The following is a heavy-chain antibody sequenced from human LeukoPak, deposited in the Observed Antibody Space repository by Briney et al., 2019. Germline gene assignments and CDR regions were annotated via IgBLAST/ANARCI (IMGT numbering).Heavy chain of an antibody. V-gene: IGHV4-39*07. CDR3: VRVGCELHFDY. D-gene: IGHD1-26*01. CDR1: GGSISSSSYY. Sequence: SETLSLTYTVSGGSISSSSYYWGWIRQPPGKGLEWIGSIYYSGSTYYNPSLKSRVTISVDTSKNQFSLKLSSVTAADTAVYYCVRVGCELHFDYWGQGTLVTVSS. J-gene: IGHJ4*02. CDR2: IYYSGST.